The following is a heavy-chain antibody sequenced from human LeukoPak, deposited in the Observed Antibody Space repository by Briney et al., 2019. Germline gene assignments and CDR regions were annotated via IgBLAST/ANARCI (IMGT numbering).Heavy chain of an antibody. CDR3: ARDKDAFDI. CDR2: IYYSGST. CDR1: GGSISSSSYY. V-gene: IGHV4-39*07. J-gene: IGHJ3*02. Sequence: PSETLSLTCTVSGGSISSSSYYWGWIRQPPGKGLEWIGSIYYSGSTNYNPSLKSRVTISVDTSKNQFSLRLSSVTAADTAVYYCARDKDAFDIWGQGTMVTVSS.